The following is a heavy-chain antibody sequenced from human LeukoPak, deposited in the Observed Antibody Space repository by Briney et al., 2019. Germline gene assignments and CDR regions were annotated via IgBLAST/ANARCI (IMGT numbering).Heavy chain of an antibody. Sequence: GGSLRLSCAASGFTFSVYGVNWVRQAPGKGLEWVSYIHNNDMTTYYADSVRGRFTISRDNAKNSLYLQMNSLRAEDTAVYYCAREISGIAAGFDYWGQGTLVTVSS. CDR2: IHNNDMTT. CDR1: GFTFSVYG. V-gene: IGHV3-48*03. D-gene: IGHD6-13*01. J-gene: IGHJ4*02. CDR3: AREISGIAAGFDY.